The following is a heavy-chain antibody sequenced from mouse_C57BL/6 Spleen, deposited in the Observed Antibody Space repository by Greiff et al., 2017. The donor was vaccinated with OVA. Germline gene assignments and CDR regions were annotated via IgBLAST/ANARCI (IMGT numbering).Heavy chain of an antibody. J-gene: IGHJ1*03. V-gene: IGHV1-82*01. CDR1: GYAFSSSW. D-gene: IGHD2-13*01. CDR3: ARSGDCHWYFGV. Sequence: QVQLQQSGPELVKPGASVKISCKASGYAFSSSWMNWVKQRPGKGLEWIGRIYPGDGDTNYNGKFKGKATLTADKSSSTAYMQLSSLTSEDSAVSFCARSGDCHWYFGVWGTGTTVTVSS. CDR2: IYPGDGDT.